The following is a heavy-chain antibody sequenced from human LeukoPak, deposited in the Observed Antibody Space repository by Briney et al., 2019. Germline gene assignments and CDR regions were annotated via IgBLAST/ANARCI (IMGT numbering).Heavy chain of an antibody. D-gene: IGHD5-12*01. CDR2: IYYSGST. J-gene: IGHJ4*02. CDR3: AESDSGYFFDY. Sequence: SETLSLTCTVSGGSISSSSYYWGWIRQPPGKGLEWIGSIYYSGSTYYNPSLKRRVTISVDTSKNQSSLKLSSVTAADTAVYYCAESDSGYFFDYWGQGTLVTVSS. V-gene: IGHV4-39*01. CDR1: GGSISSSSYY.